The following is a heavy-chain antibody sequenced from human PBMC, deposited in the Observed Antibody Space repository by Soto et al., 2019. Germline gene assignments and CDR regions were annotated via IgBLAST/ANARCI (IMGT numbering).Heavy chain of an antibody. V-gene: IGHV1-18*01. Sequence: ASVKVSCKASGYTFTSYGISWVRQAPGQGLEWMGWISAYNGNTNYAQKLQGRVTMTTDTSTSTAYMELRSLRSDDTAVYYCARPHWGIAVAALAIWGQGTIVLVSS. CDR3: ARPHWGIAVAALAI. CDR1: GYTFTSYG. D-gene: IGHD6-19*01. CDR2: ISAYNGNT. J-gene: IGHJ3*02.